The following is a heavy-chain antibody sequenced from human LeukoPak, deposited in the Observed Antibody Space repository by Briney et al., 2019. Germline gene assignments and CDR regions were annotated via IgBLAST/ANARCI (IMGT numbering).Heavy chain of an antibody. Sequence: GASVKVSCKASGYTFTGYYMHWVRQAPGQGLEWMGWINPNSGGTDYAQKFQGRVTMTRDTSISTAYMELSSLRSEDTAVYYCARGRRIAVAGTGSDYWGQGTLVTVSS. V-gene: IGHV1-2*02. J-gene: IGHJ4*02. CDR3: ARGRRIAVAGTGSDY. CDR1: GYTFTGYY. D-gene: IGHD6-19*01. CDR2: INPNSGGT.